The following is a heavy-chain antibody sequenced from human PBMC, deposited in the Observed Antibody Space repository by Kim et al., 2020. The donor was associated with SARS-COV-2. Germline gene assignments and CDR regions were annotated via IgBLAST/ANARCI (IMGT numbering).Heavy chain of an antibody. CDR2: IKQDGSEK. J-gene: IGHJ6*02. D-gene: IGHD6-13*01. V-gene: IGHV3-7*01. Sequence: GGSLRLSCAASGFTFSSYWMSWVRQAPGKGLEWVANIKQDGSEKYYVDSVKGRFTISRDNAKNSLYLQMNSLRAEDTAVYYCARSYSSSWYSIRDYYYYGMDVWGQGNTVTVSS. CDR1: GFTFSSYW. CDR3: ARSYSSSWYSIRDYYYYGMDV.